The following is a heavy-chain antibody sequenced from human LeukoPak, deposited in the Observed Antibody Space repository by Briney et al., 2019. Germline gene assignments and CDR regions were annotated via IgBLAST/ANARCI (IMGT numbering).Heavy chain of an antibody. Sequence: GGSLRLSCAASGFTFSSYEMTWVRQAPGKGLQWVSSISSSSSYISYADSVKGRFTISRDNAKNSLYLQMNSLRAEDTAVYYCARRRTTVTTSLDYWGQGTLVTVSS. V-gene: IGHV3-21*01. J-gene: IGHJ4*02. CDR3: ARRRTTVTTSLDY. CDR1: GFTFSSYE. CDR2: ISSSSSYI. D-gene: IGHD4-17*01.